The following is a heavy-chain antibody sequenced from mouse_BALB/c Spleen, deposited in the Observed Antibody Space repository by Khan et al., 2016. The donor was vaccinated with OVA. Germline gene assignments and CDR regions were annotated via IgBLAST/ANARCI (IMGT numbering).Heavy chain of an antibody. CDR1: GFTLTSYG. D-gene: IGHD2-1*01. CDR2: IWGDGST. J-gene: IGHJ4*01. V-gene: IGHV2-3*01. CDR3: VERNYGTVDAMDY. Sequence: QVQLKESGPGLVTPSQSLSITCNASGFTLTSYGVNWVRQPPGKGLEWLGVIWGDGSTNYHSAHITRLSTRTDNSTTQAFLILNSLLTADTATYYCVERNYGTVDAMDYWGQGTAVTVSS.